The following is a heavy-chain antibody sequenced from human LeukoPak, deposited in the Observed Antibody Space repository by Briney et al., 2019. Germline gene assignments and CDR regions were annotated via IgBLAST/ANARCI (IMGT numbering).Heavy chain of an antibody. CDR1: GFTFDDYA. CDR2: ISWNSGSI. CDR3: AKDIFRRSSRYAFDI. Sequence: GGSLRLSCAASGFTFDDYAMHWVRQAPGKGLEWVSGISWNSGSIGYADSVKGRFTISRDNAKNSLYLQMNSLRTEDTALYYCAKDIFRRSSRYAFDIWGQGTMVTVSS. D-gene: IGHD6-13*01. V-gene: IGHV3-9*01. J-gene: IGHJ3*02.